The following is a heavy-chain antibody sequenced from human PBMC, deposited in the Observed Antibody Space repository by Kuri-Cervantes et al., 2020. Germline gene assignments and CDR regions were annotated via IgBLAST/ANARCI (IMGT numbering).Heavy chain of an antibody. CDR2: ISYDGSNK. V-gene: IGHV3-30-3*01. J-gene: IGHJ4*02. CDR3: ARDRDFWCGYYTASDY. D-gene: IGHD3-3*01. Sequence: GASLKISCAASGFTFSSYAMHWVRQAPGKGMEWVAVISYDGSNKYDADSVKGRFTISRDNSKNTLYLQMNSLRAEDTAVYYCARDRDFWCGYYTASDYWGQGTLVTVSS. CDR1: GFTFSSYA.